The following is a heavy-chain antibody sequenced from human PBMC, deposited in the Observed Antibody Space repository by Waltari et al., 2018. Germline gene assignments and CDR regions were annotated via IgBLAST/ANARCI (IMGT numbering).Heavy chain of an antibody. Sequence: EVQLVQSGAEVKKPGATVKISCKASGYTFTDYYMPWVQQAPGKGLEWMGRVDPEDGETIYAEKFQGRVTRTADTSTDTAYMELSSLRSEDTAVYYCATFYIWEYNKDAFDIWGQGTMVTVSS. CDR3: ATFYIWEYNKDAFDI. V-gene: IGHV1-69-2*01. D-gene: IGHD1-1*01. J-gene: IGHJ3*02. CDR1: GYTFTDYY. CDR2: VDPEDGET.